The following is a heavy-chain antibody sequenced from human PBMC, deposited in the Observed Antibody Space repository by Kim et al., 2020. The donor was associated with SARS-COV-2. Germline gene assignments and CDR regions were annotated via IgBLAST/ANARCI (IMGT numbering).Heavy chain of an antibody. V-gene: IGHV3-30*18. Sequence: GGSLRLSCAASGFTFSSYGRHWVRQAPGKGLEWVAVISYDGSNKYYADSVKGRFTISRDNSKNTLYLQMNSLRAEDTAVYYCAKAGIAAAGYNDAFDIWGQGTMVTVSS. D-gene: IGHD6-13*01. CDR3: AKAGIAAAGYNDAFDI. J-gene: IGHJ3*02. CDR1: GFTFSSYG. CDR2: ISYDGSNK.